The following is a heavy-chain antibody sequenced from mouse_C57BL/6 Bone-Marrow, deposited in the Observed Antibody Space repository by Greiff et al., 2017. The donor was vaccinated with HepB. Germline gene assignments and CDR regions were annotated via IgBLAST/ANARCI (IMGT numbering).Heavy chain of an antibody. CDR1: GYSITSGYY. V-gene: IGHV3-6*01. CDR3: ARGDTTVGFDY. D-gene: IGHD1-1*01. J-gene: IGHJ2*01. Sequence: EVQLQESGPGLVKPSQSLSLTCSVTGYSITSGYYWNWIRQFPGNKLEWMGYISYDGSNNYNPSLKNRISITRDTSKNQFFLKLNSVTTEDTATYYCARGDTTVGFDYWGQGTTLTVSS. CDR2: ISYDGSN.